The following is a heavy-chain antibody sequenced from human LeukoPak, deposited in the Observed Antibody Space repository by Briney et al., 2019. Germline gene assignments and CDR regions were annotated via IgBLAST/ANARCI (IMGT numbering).Heavy chain of an antibody. J-gene: IGHJ4*02. Sequence: GGSLRLSCAASGFTFSSHGMHWVRQAPGKGLEWVAVIWYDGSNKFYADSVRGRFTISRDNSKNTLYVQMNSLRAEDTAVYYCAKLMHDHDRSGFGVDHWGQGTLVTVSS. V-gene: IGHV3-33*06. CDR2: IWYDGSNK. CDR1: GFTFSSHG. D-gene: IGHD3-22*01. CDR3: AKLMHDHDRSGFGVDH.